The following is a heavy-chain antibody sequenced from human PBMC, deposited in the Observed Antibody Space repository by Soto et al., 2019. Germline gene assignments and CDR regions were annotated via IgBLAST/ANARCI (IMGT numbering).Heavy chain of an antibody. CDR3: ARDVWRCISNSFYFYGMDV. V-gene: IGHV3-30-3*01. CDR2: MSSDGSNK. J-gene: IGHJ6*02. CDR1: GFTFSSYS. Sequence: QVQLVESGGGVVQPGRSLRLSCAASGFTFSSYSMHWVRQAPGKGLEWVAVMSSDGSNKYYADSVKGRFTISRDNSKNTVYLQMNSLRAEDTAVYYCARDVWRCISNSFYFYGMDVWCQGTTVTGSS. D-gene: IGHD2-2*01.